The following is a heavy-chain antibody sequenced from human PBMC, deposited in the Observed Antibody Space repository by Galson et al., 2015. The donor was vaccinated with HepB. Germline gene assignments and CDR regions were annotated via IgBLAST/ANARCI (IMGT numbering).Heavy chain of an antibody. CDR1: GFTFNKYT. CDR2: ISSDGSTK. Sequence: SLRLSCAASGFTFNKYTFHWVRQAPGKGLEWVAFISSDGSTKYYAGSVKGRFTISRDNSENTLYVQMNSLRVEDTAVYYCARAGMTIFGVVHYLEYWGQGTLVTVSS. V-gene: IGHV3-30-3*01. D-gene: IGHD3-3*01. CDR3: ARAGMTIFGVVHYLEY. J-gene: IGHJ4*02.